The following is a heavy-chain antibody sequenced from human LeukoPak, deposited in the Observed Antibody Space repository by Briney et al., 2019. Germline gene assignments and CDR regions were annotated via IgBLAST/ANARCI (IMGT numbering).Heavy chain of an antibody. CDR1: GFPFDDYA. D-gene: IGHD2-2*01. CDR3: VKDFGQTTAAIAY. Sequence: GGSLRLSCAASGFPFDDYAMHWVRQAPGKGLEWVSGIRWSSDSVDYADSVRGRFTISRDKAKNSLSLQMNSLRAEDTPLYYCVKDFGQTTAAIAYWGQGTLVTVSS. J-gene: IGHJ4*02. V-gene: IGHV3-9*01. CDR2: IRWSSDSV.